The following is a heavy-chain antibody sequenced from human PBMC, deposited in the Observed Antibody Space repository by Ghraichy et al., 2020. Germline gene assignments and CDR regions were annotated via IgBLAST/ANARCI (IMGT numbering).Heavy chain of an antibody. Sequence: SETLSLTCTVSGYSISSGYYWGWIRQPPGKGLEWIGSIYHSGSTYYNPSLKSRVTISVDTSKNQFSLKLSSVTAADTAVYYCARGRGGDYYFDYWGQGTLVTVSS. CDR2: IYHSGST. CDR1: GYSISSGYY. J-gene: IGHJ4*02. D-gene: IGHD2-21*02. CDR3: ARGRGGDYYFDY. V-gene: IGHV4-38-2*02.